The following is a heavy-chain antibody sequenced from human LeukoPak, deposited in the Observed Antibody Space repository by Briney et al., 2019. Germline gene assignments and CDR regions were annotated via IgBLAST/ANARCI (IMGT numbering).Heavy chain of an antibody. V-gene: IGHV4-34*01. CDR3: ARAASXXXYVDY. J-gene: IGHJ4*02. CDR2: INHSGST. D-gene: IGHD6-25*01. Sequence: SETLSLTCAVYGGSFSGYYWSWIRQPPGKGLEWIGEINHSGSTNYNPSLKSRVTISVDTSKNQFSLKLSSVTAADTAVYYCARAASXXXYVDYWGQGTLVTVSS. CDR1: GGSFSGYY.